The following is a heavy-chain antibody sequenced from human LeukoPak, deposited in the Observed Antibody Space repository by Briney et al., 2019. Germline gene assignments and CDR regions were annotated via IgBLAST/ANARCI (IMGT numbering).Heavy chain of an antibody. CDR1: RFTFSSYS. J-gene: IGHJ6*02. V-gene: IGHV3-21*01. D-gene: IGHD2/OR15-2a*01. Sequence: GGSLRLSCVASRFTFSSYSMTWVRRAPGTGLEWVSSISFGGGHIFYTDSVKGRFTIFRDDSKNSLYLEMNSLRAEDTAVYFCARIVLTPPYGMDVWGQGATVTVSS. CDR2: ISFGGGHI. CDR3: ARIVLTPPYGMDV.